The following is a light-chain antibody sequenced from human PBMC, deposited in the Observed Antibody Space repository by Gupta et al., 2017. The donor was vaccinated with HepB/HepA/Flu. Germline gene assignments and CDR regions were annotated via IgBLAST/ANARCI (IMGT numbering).Light chain of an antibody. CDR2: EVS. Sequence: QSALTQPASVSGSPGQSITISCTGTSRDVGSYNLVSWYQQHPGKAPKLMIYEVSKRPAGVSNRFSGSKSGNTASLTISGLQAEDDADYYCCSYAGSITHVVFGGGTKLTVL. V-gene: IGLV2-23*02. CDR3: CSYAGSITHVV. CDR1: SRDVGSYNL. J-gene: IGLJ2*01.